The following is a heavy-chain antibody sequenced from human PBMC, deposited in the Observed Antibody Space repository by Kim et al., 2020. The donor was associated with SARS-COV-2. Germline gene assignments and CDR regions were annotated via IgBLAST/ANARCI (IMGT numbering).Heavy chain of an antibody. V-gene: IGHV3-53*01. D-gene: IGHD6-6*01. CDR3: ARDVAARPNYGMDV. Sequence: ADSVKRRFTISRDNSKNTLYLQMNSLGAGDTAVYYCARDVAARPNYGMDVWGQGTTVTVSS. J-gene: IGHJ6*02.